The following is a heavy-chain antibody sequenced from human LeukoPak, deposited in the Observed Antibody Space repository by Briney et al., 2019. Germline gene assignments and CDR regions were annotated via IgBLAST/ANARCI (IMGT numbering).Heavy chain of an antibody. Sequence: PSGTLSLTCAVSGGSISSSNWWSWVRKPPGKGLGWIGEIYHIGNTNYNPSLKSRVTISVDKSKTQFCLKLSSVPAADTAVYYCARDRGTPDYYDTSGYDYWGQGTLVTVSS. D-gene: IGHD3-22*01. CDR1: GGSISSSNW. J-gene: IGHJ4*02. CDR3: ARDRGTPDYYDTSGYDY. CDR2: IYHIGNT. V-gene: IGHV4-4*02.